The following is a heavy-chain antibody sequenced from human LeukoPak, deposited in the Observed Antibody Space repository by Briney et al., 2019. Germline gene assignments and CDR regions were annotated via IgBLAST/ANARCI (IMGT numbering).Heavy chain of an antibody. J-gene: IGHJ4*02. Sequence: GGSLRLSCSASGFTFRNFAFSWVRQAPGKGLEWVSSIGGGDTHYAGSVKARFTTSRADSRSTVDLQMSSLRAGDTAVYYCAKDGQSFNSMYDYFASWGKGTLVTVSS. V-gene: IGHV3-23*01. D-gene: IGHD2-8*01. CDR3: AKDGQSFNSMYDYFAS. CDR1: GFTFRNFA. CDR2: IGGGDT.